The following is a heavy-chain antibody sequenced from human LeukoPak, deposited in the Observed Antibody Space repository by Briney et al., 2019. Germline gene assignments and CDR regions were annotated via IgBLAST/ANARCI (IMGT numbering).Heavy chain of an antibody. J-gene: IGHJ4*02. V-gene: IGHV1-18*01. Sequence: ASVKVSCKTSGYTFTSYGISWVRQAPGQGLEWMGWISAYNGNTNYAQKLQGRVTMTTDTSTSTAYMELRSLRSDDTAVYYCARDPGLIVGATTPGYFDYWGQGTLVTVSS. CDR1: GYTFTSYG. D-gene: IGHD1-26*01. CDR3: ARDPGLIVGATTPGYFDY. CDR2: ISAYNGNT.